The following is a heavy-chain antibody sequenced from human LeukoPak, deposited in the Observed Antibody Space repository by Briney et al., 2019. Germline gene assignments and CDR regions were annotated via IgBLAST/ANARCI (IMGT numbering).Heavy chain of an antibody. CDR2: IYTSGST. J-gene: IGHJ6*02. V-gene: IGHV4-4*07. D-gene: IGHD1-26*01. CDR3: ARGPWTYYYYGMDV. CDR1: GVSISSYY. Sequence: PSETLSLTCTVSGVSISSYYWSWIRQPAGKGLEWIGRIYTSGSTNYNPSLKSRVTMSVDTSKNQFSLKLSSVTAADTAVYYCARGPWTYYYYGMDVWGQGTTVTVSS.